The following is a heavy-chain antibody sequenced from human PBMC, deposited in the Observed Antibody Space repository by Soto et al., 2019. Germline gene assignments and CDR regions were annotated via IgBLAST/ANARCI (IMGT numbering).Heavy chain of an antibody. CDR2: VYYSGST. CDR3: ARDRAAAGGPDAFDI. Sequence: PSETLSLTCTVPGGSVSSGRYYWGWVRQPPGKGLEGIGSVYYSGSTYYNPSLKSRVTISVDTSKNQFSLKLISVTAADTAVYYCARDRAAAGGPDAFDICGQRTMVTVSS. J-gene: IGHJ3*02. D-gene: IGHD6-25*01. V-gene: IGHV4-39*07. CDR1: GGSVSSGRYY.